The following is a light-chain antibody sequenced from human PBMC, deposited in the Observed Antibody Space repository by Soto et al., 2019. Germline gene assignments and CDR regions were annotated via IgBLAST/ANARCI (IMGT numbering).Light chain of an antibody. V-gene: IGLV6-57*01. CDR1: SGSIASNY. Sequence: NFMLTQPHSVSASPGKTVIISCTRSSGSIASNYVQWYQQRPGSSPTTVIYEDNHRPSGVPDRFSGSIDSSSNSASLTISGLKTEDEADYYCQSYDSNNHWVLGGGTKLTVL. CDR3: QSYDSNNHWV. J-gene: IGLJ3*02. CDR2: EDN.